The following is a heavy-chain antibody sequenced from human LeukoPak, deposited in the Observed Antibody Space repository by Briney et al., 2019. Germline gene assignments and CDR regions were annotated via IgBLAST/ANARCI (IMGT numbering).Heavy chain of an antibody. CDR2: TFADGSTT. CDR3: ARELPREVTLDY. D-gene: IGHD2-21*02. Sequence: AGGSLRLSCVASEFNFFSYGMQWVRQAPGKGLVWVSRTFADGSTTSYADSVKGRFTISRDNAKNTLYLQMNSLRAEDTAVYYCARELPREVTLDYWGQGTLVTVSP. J-gene: IGHJ4*01. V-gene: IGHV3-74*01. CDR1: EFNFFSYG.